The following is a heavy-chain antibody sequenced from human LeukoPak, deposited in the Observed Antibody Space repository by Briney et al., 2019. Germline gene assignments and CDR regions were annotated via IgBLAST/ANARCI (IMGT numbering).Heavy chain of an antibody. D-gene: IGHD4-17*01. V-gene: IGHV1-18*01. CDR3: ARAYYGDYPDDAFDI. Sequence: ASVKVSCKASGYTLTSYGISWVRQAPGQGLEWMGWISAYNGNTNYAQKLQGRVTMTTDTSTSTAYMELRSLRSDDTAVYYCARAYYGDYPDDAFDIWGQGTMVTVSS. CDR2: ISAYNGNT. CDR1: GYTLTSYG. J-gene: IGHJ3*02.